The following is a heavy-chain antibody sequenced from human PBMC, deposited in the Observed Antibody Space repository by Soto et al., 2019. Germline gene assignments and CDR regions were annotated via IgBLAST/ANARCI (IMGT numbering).Heavy chain of an antibody. J-gene: IGHJ5*01. D-gene: IGHD3-10*01. V-gene: IGHV4-39*01. CDR2: VYYNENT. Sequence: SETLSLTCSVSGASINNFAYYWGWIRQPPGKGLEWIGTVYYNENTYYNPSLKSRVAISVDTAKNQFSLNLRSVTAADTAIYFCARRERYYGSPGWFDPWGQGTLVTVSA. CDR1: GASINNFAYY. CDR3: ARRERYYGSPGWFDP.